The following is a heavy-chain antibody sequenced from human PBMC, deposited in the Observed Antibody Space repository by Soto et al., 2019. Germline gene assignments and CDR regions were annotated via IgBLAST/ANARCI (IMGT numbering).Heavy chain of an antibody. Sequence: EVQLVESGGGLVKPGGSLRLSCAASGFTFSSYSMNWVRQAPGKGLEWISSISRSATYIYYADSLKGRFTISRDNAKNSLYLQMNNLRAEDTAVYYCARDRVYDSHDSHYYYGMDVWGQGTTVTVSS. V-gene: IGHV3-21*01. CDR1: GFTFSSYS. D-gene: IGHD5-12*01. CDR3: ARDRVYDSHDSHYYYGMDV. CDR2: ISRSATYI. J-gene: IGHJ6*02.